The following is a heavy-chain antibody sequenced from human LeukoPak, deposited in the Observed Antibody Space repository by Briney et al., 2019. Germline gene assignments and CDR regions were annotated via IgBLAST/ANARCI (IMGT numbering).Heavy chain of an antibody. J-gene: IGHJ4*02. CDR1: GFTVSSNY. Sequence: GGSLRLSCAASGFTVSSNYMSWVRQAPGKGLECVSVIYSGGSTYYADSVKGRFTISRDNSKNTLYLQMNSLRAEDTAVYYCARGLSGWYGGAFDYWGQGTLVTVSS. CDR3: ARGLSGWYGGAFDY. V-gene: IGHV3-53*01. CDR2: IYSGGST. D-gene: IGHD6-19*01.